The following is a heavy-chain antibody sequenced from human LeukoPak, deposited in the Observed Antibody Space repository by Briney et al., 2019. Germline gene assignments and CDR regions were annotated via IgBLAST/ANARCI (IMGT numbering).Heavy chain of an antibody. CDR2: ISGSGGST. V-gene: IGHV3-23*01. CDR1: GFTSTNAW. D-gene: IGHD3-22*01. J-gene: IGHJ4*02. CDR3: AKEPQPLHNNYYDSSAPRDY. Sequence: GGSLRLSCAASGFTSTNAWMSWVRQAPGKGLEWVSAISGSGGSTYYADSVKGRFTISRDNSKNTLYLQMNSLRAEDTAVYYCAKEPQPLHNNYYDSSAPRDYWGQGTLVTVSS.